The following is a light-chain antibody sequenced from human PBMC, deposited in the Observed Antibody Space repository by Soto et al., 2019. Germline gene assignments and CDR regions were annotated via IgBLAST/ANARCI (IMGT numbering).Light chain of an antibody. J-gene: IGLJ2*01. CDR3: QSYDSSLGRV. Sequence: LTQPPSVSGAPGQRVTISCTGSSSNIGAGYDVHWYQQLPGTAPKLLIYGNSNRPSGVPDRFSGSKSGTSASLAITGLQAEDEADYYCQSYDSSLGRVFGGGTKLTVL. CDR2: GNS. V-gene: IGLV1-40*01. CDR1: SSNIGAGYD.